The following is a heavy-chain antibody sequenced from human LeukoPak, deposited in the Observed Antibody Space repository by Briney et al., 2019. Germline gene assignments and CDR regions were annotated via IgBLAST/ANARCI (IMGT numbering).Heavy chain of an antibody. V-gene: IGHV3-23*01. CDR3: AKDGAYCGGDCYSWVDY. Sequence: PGGSLRLSCAASGFTFSSYAMSWVRQAPGKGLEWVSAISGSGGSTYYADSVKGRLTISRDNSKNTLYLQMNSLRAEDTAVYYCAKDGAYCGGDCYSWVDYWGQGTLVTVSS. J-gene: IGHJ4*02. CDR1: GFTFSSYA. D-gene: IGHD2-21*02. CDR2: ISGSGGST.